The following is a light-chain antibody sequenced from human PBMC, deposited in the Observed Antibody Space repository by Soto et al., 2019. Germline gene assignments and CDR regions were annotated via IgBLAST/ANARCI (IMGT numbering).Light chain of an antibody. CDR1: QSVSNF. CDR2: DAS. Sequence: EIVLTQSPATLSLSPGERATLSCRASQSVSNFLAWYQQKPGQAPRLLIYDASNRATGIPVRFSGSGSGTDFTLTISRLEPEDFAVYYCQQYGSSGTFGQGTKVDIK. V-gene: IGKV3-20*01. CDR3: QQYGSSGT. J-gene: IGKJ1*01.